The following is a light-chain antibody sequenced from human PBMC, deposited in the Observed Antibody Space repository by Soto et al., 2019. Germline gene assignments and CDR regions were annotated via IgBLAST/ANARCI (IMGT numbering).Light chain of an antibody. V-gene: IGKV1-27*01. CDR1: QGISNY. J-gene: IGKJ3*01. CDR3: QMYERAPRT. CDR2: AAS. Sequence: DVEMTQSPSSLSASLGDRVTITCRASQGISNYLAWYQQKPGQVPRLLIYAASTLHSGIPSRFSGSGSGSDFTLTISSLQPEYFETFYCQMYERAPRTFGPGTKVDIQ.